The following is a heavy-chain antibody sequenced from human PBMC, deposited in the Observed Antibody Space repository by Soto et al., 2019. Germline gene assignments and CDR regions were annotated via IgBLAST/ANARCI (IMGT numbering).Heavy chain of an antibody. V-gene: IGHV4-4*02. Sequence: SETLSLTCAVPGGSISSSNWWSWVRQPPGKGLEWIGEIYHSGSTNYNPSLKSRVTISVGKSKNQFSLKLSSVTAADTAVYYCARERVVTAIRAGWFDPWGQGTLVTISS. CDR3: ARERVVTAIRAGWFDP. J-gene: IGHJ5*02. D-gene: IGHD2-21*02. CDR2: IYHSGST. CDR1: GGSISSSNW.